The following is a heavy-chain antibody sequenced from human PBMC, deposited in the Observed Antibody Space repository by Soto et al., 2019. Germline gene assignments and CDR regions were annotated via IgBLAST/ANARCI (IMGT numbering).Heavy chain of an antibody. D-gene: IGHD6-19*01. CDR1: GGSISSYN. Sequence: QVQLQESGPGLVKPSETLSLTCTVSGGSISSYNWSWIRQPPGKGLEWIGYIYYSGSTNHNPSLKRRVTMSVDTSKTQFSLKLSSVTAADTAVYYCAGGGSSGWSRSFDLWGRGTLVTVSS. J-gene: IGHJ2*01. CDR3: AGGGSSGWSRSFDL. CDR2: IYYSGST. V-gene: IGHV4-59*01.